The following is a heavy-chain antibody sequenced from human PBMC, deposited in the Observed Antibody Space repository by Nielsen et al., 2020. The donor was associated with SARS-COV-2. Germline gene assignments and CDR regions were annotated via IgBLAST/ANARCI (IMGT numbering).Heavy chain of an antibody. D-gene: IGHD4-17*01. J-gene: IGHJ6*02. Sequence: GGSLRLSCAASGFTFSDYYMSWIRQAPGKGLEWVSYISSSSSYTNYADSVKGRFTISRDNAKNSLYLQMNSLRAEDTAVYYCAREKDYGDYRAYYYYGMDVWGQGTTVTVSS. CDR1: GFTFSDYY. CDR3: AREKDYGDYRAYYYYGMDV. CDR2: ISSSSSYT. V-gene: IGHV3-11*05.